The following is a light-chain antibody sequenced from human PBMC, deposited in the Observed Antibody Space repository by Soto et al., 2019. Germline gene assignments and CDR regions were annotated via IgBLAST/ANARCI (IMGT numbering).Light chain of an antibody. V-gene: IGKV3-20*01. J-gene: IGKJ5*01. CDR1: QSVTTR. CDR3: QQYGGSPIT. Sequence: EIALTQSPGTVSLSPGERVTLSCRASQSVTTRLAWYQHKPGQAPRLLMSGASSRASGVPVRFSGSGSGTDFTLTISRLEPEDFALYYCQQYGGSPITFGLGTRLEIK. CDR2: GAS.